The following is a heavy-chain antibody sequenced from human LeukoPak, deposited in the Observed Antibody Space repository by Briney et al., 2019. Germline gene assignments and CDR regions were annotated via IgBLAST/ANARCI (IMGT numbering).Heavy chain of an antibody. CDR2: IKPDGSAQ. D-gene: IGHD3-22*01. CDR3: ANGGTYSSGP. J-gene: IGHJ5*02. V-gene: IGHV3-7*01. Sequence: SGGSLRLSCAASGFTFSNSWMSWVRQAPGKGLEWVATIKPDGSAQYYVDSVKGRFTISTDNAKNSLFLQINSLRAEDTAVYYCANGGTYSSGPWGQGTLVTVSS. CDR1: GFTFSNSW.